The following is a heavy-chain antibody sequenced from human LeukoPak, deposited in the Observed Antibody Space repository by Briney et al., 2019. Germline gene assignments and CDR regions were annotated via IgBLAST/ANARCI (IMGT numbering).Heavy chain of an antibody. Sequence: PGGSLRVSCAASGFTFVDYTMQWVRQARGKGLEWVALLPPDGSYQYYADSLKGRFTISRDNFKNALYLQMNSLRLEDTAVYYCARGLHDRSWYGAHWGQGTLLSVSS. D-gene: IGHD6-13*01. CDR2: LPPDGSYQ. J-gene: IGHJ4*02. CDR1: GFTFVDYT. V-gene: IGHV3-30*04. CDR3: ARGLHDRSWYGAH.